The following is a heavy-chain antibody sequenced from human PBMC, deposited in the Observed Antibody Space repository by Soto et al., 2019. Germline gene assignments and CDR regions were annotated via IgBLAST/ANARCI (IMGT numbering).Heavy chain of an antibody. D-gene: IGHD6-19*01. V-gene: IGHV4-59*01. Sequence: SETLSLTCTVSGGSISSYYWSWIRQPPGKGLEWIGYIYYSGSTNYNPSLKSRVTISVDTSKNQFSLKLRSVTAADTAVYYCTGGVTGTDYYYYGMAVWAQGTTVTVS. CDR2: IYYSGST. CDR3: TGGVTGTDYYYYGMAV. CDR1: GGSISSYY. J-gene: IGHJ6*02.